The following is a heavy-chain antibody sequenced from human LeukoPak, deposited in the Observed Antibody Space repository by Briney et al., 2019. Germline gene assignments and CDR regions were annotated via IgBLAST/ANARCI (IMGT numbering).Heavy chain of an antibody. J-gene: IGHJ5*02. CDR2: ISSSSSTI. V-gene: IGHV3-48*01. CDR1: GFTSSSYS. D-gene: IGHD4-17*01. Sequence: GGSLRLSCAASGFTSSSYSMNWVRQAPGKGLEWVSYISSSSSTIYYADSVKGRFTISRDNAKNSLYLQMNSLRAEDTAVYYCARGDYGDSNWFDPWGQGTLVTVSS. CDR3: ARGDYGDSNWFDP.